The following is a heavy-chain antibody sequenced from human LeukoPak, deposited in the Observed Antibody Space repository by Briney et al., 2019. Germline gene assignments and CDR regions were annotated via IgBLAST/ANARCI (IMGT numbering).Heavy chain of an antibody. CDR2: ISGNNDYT. D-gene: IGHD3-9*01. J-gene: IGHJ6*03. Sequence: SVKVSCKASGYSSNTYGFTWVRQAPGQGLQWIGWISGNNDYTQYAHNLQGRVTMTTDTSTSTGYMELRSLRPDDTAVYYCANVAKGRYFFYYMDVWGTGTTVTVSS. CDR1: GYSSNTYG. CDR3: ANVAKGRYFFYYMDV. V-gene: IGHV1-18*01.